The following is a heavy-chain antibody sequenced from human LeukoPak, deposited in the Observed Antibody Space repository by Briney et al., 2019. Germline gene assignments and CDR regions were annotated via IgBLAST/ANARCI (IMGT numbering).Heavy chain of an antibody. CDR2: IWYDGSNK. CDR1: GFTFSSYG. CDR3: ATGAGSSWYFYY. Sequence: PGRSLRLSCAASGFTFSSYGMHWVRQAPGKGLEWVAVIWYDGSNKYYADSVKGRFTISRDNSKNTLYLQMNSLRANDTAVYYCATGAGSSWYFYYWGQGIPVTVSS. D-gene: IGHD6-13*01. V-gene: IGHV3-33*01. J-gene: IGHJ4*02.